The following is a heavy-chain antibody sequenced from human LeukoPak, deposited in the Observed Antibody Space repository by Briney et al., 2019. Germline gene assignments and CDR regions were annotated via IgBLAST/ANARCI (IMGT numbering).Heavy chain of an antibody. CDR2: IYYSGST. J-gene: IGHJ4*02. D-gene: IGHD1-1*01. V-gene: IGHV4-59*08. CDR3: ARRNNWNDLSFDY. Sequence: PSETLSLTCTVSGGSISSYYWSWIRQPPGKGLEWIGYIYYSGSTNYNPSLKSRVTISVDTSKNQFSLKLSSVTAADTAVYYCARRNNWNDLSFDYWGQGTLVTVSS. CDR1: GGSISSYY.